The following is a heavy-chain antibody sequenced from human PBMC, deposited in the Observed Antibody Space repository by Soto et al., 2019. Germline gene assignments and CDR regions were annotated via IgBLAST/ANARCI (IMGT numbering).Heavy chain of an antibody. V-gene: IGHV1-69*01. CDR1: GGTFSSYA. CDR2: IIPIFGTA. CDR3: ARELQDGPGGGSSSLPGRYLFDY. Sequence: QVQLVQSGAEVKKPGSSVKVSCKASGGTFSSYAISWVRQAPGQGLEWMGGIIPIFGTANYAQKFQGRVTITGEESTSTTHMELGNPGTEEPAVYYCARELQDGPGGGSSSLPGRYLFDYWGQGTLVTVSS. D-gene: IGHD6-6*01. J-gene: IGHJ4*02.